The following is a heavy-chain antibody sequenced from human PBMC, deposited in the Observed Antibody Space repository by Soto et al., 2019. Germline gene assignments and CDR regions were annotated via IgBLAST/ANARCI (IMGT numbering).Heavy chain of an antibody. J-gene: IGHJ6*02. CDR1: GFTFSSYA. V-gene: IGHV3-23*01. D-gene: IGHD3-10*01. CDR2: ISGSGGST. Sequence: GGSLRLSCAASGFTFSSYAMSWVRQAPGKGLEWVSAISGSGGSTYYADSVKGRFTISRDNSKNTLYLQMNSLRAEDTAIYYCAKGPVITMVRGVIRVGDYYYYGMDVWGQGTTVTVSS. CDR3: AKGPVITMVRGVIRVGDYYYYGMDV.